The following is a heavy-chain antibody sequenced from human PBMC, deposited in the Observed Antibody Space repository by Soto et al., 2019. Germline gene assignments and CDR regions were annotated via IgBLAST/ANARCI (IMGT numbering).Heavy chain of an antibody. V-gene: IGHV4-31*03. D-gene: IGHD6-6*01. CDR1: GESISSGGYY. J-gene: IGHJ4*02. CDR3: ARASSSSSAADY. CDR2: IYDTKSD. Sequence: QVRLQESGPGLVKPSQTLSLTCNVSGESISSGGYYLSWIRHHPGKGLEWIGYIYDTKSDYYNPSLRRRVTISMDTSKNQFARRLSSVTAADTAVYYCARASSSSSAADYWGQGILGTVSS.